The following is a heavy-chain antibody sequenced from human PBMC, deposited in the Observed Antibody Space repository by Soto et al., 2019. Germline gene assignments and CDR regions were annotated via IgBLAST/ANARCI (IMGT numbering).Heavy chain of an antibody. Sequence: QVQLVQSGAEVKKPGASVKISCEASGYTFINYYMHWVRQAPGQGFEWMGRISPRSGGTNYAQKFQGRDSMTCATSLKTAYIALSSLMAEDTPVYYCATPPGYLSDGYYLNLWGKGTPVTV. V-gene: IGHV1-2*02. CDR3: ATPPGYLSDGYYLNL. D-gene: IGHD3-16*02. CDR2: ISPRSGGT. J-gene: IGHJ6*03. CDR1: GYTFINYY.